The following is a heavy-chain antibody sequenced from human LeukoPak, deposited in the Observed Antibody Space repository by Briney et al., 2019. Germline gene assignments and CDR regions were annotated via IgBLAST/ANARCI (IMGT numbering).Heavy chain of an antibody. CDR1: GYTFTSYD. D-gene: IGHD6-19*01. CDR2: ISTYNGNT. V-gene: IGHV1-18*01. CDR3: ARSSLAVAGSVFDY. J-gene: IGHJ4*02. Sequence: ASVKVSCKASGYTFTSYDISWVRQAPGQGLEWMGWISTYNGNTNYAQKLQGRVSMTTDTSTSTAYMELRSLRSDDTAVYYCARSSLAVAGSVFDYWGQGTLVTVSS.